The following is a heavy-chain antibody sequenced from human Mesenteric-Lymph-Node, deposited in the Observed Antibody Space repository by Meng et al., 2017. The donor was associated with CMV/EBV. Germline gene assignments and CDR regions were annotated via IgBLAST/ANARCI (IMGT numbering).Heavy chain of an antibody. CDR1: GGTFSSYA. Sequence: KAYGGTFSSYAMSWVRQAPGQGLEWMGGIIPIFGTANYAQKFQGRVTITADESTSTAYMELSSLRSEDTAVYYCARGLGWFGELSSDYWGQGTLVTVSS. J-gene: IGHJ4*02. V-gene: IGHV1-69*01. CDR3: ARGLGWFGELSSDY. D-gene: IGHD3-10*01. CDR2: IIPIFGTA.